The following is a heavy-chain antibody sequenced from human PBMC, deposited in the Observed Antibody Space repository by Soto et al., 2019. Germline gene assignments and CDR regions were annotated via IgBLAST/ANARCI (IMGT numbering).Heavy chain of an antibody. J-gene: IGHJ4*02. CDR1: GYTYTSYG. V-gene: IGHV1-24*01. CDR2: FDPEDGET. Sequence: ASVKVSCKASGYTYTSYGINWVRQAPGKGLEWMGGFDPEDGETIYAQKFQGRVTMTEDTSTDTAYMELSSLRSEDTAVYYCATMPYDFWSGYYGYYFDYWGQGTLVTVSS. CDR3: ATMPYDFWSGYYGYYFDY. D-gene: IGHD3-3*01.